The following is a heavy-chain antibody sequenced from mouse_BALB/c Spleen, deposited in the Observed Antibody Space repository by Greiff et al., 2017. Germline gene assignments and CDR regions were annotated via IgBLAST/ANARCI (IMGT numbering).Heavy chain of an antibody. J-gene: IGHJ4*01. CDR3: ARDPSYGNYEDYAMDY. V-gene: IGHV2-9*02. D-gene: IGHD2-10*01. CDR1: GFSLTSYG. Sequence: VQLQESGPGLVAPSQSLSITCTVSGFSLTSYGVHWVRQPPGKGLEWLGVIWAGGSTNYNSALMSRLSISKDNSKSQVFLKMNSLQTDDTAMYYCARDPSYGNYEDYAMDYWGQGTSVTVSS. CDR2: IWAGGST.